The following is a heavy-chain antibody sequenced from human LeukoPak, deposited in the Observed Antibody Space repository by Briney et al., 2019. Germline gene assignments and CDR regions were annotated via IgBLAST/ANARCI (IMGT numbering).Heavy chain of an antibody. CDR1: GGSISSYY. Sequence: SETLSLTCTVSGGSISSYYWSWIRQPPGKGLEWIGYIYYSGSTNYNPSLKSRVTISVDTSKNQFSLKLSSVTAADTAVYYCARVLFSGSGWYALVYWGQGTLVTVSS. CDR2: IYYSGST. D-gene: IGHD6-19*01. J-gene: IGHJ4*02. V-gene: IGHV4-59*01. CDR3: ARVLFSGSGWYALVY.